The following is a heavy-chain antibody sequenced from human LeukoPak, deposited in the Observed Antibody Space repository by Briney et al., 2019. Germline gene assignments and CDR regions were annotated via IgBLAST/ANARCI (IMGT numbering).Heavy chain of an antibody. CDR1: GGSISSYY. Sequence: SETLPLTCTVSGGSISSYYWSWIRQPPGKGLEWIGYIYYSGSTNYNPSLKSRVTISVDTSKNQFSLKLSSVTAADTAVYYCARDKDYGIDYWGQGTLVTVSS. V-gene: IGHV4-59*01. CDR3: ARDKDYGIDY. CDR2: IYYSGST. D-gene: IGHD4-17*01. J-gene: IGHJ4*02.